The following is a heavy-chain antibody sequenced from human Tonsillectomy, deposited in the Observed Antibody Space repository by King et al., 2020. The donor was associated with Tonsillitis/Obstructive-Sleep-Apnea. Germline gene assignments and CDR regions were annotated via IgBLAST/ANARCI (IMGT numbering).Heavy chain of an antibody. CDR1: GFTFSSYW. CDR2: IKEDGSEE. Sequence: VQLVESGGGLVQPGGSLRLSCAASGFTFSSYWMSWVRQAPGKGLEWVANIKEDGSEEYYVDSVKGRFTISRDNAKNSLYLQMNSLRVEDTAVYYCARGGVGAAAGPFFDDWGQGVGSAAGPFLDYWGQGTLVTVSS. V-gene: IGHV3-7*03. CDR3: ARGGVGAAAGPFFDDWGQGVGSAAGPFLDY. J-gene: IGHJ4*02. D-gene: IGHD6-13*01.